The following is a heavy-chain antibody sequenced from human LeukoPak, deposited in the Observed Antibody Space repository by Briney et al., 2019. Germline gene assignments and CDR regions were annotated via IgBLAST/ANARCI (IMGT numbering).Heavy chain of an antibody. V-gene: IGHV3-7*01. CDR3: ARDGDSTGYSFDY. J-gene: IGHJ4*02. Sequence: GGSLRLSCAASGFPFSSYSMTWVRQAPGKGLEWVANIKPDGTTKFYVDSVKGRFTISRDNALNSLYLRMNSLRAEDTAVYYCARDGDSTGYSFDYWGQGTLVTVSS. CDR2: IKPDGTTK. CDR1: GFPFSSYS. D-gene: IGHD3-22*01.